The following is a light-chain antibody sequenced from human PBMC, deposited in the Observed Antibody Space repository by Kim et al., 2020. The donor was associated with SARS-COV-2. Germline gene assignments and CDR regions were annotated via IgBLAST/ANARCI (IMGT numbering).Light chain of an antibody. CDR3: QQDYDFPLT. Sequence: EIVMTQSPATVSLSPGERATLSCRASQSVSSTYIAWYQQKPGQAPRLLIYGASIRATGVPSRFSGSGSGTDFSLTINSLQPEDFAVYYCQQDYDFPLTFGGGTKLEIK. J-gene: IGKJ4*01. CDR2: GAS. V-gene: IGKV3D-7*01. CDR1: QSVSSTY.